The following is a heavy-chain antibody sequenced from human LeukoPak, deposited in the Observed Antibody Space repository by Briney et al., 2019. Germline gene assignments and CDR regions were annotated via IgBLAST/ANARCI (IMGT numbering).Heavy chain of an antibody. J-gene: IGHJ4*02. CDR1: GLTFSSYW. D-gene: IGHD2-2*01. V-gene: IGHV3-7*01. Sequence: GGSLRLSCAASGLTFSSYWMTWVRQAPGKGLEWVANIKQDGSDKYYVDSVKGRFTISRDNAKNSLYLQMNSLRAEDTAVYYCARVAVPAGFDYWGQGTLVTVSS. CDR3: ARVAVPAGFDY. CDR2: IKQDGSDK.